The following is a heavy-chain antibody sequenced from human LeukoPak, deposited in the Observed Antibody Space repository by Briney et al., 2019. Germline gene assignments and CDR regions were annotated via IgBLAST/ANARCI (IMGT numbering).Heavy chain of an antibody. V-gene: IGHV4-61*02. J-gene: IGHJ5*02. CDR2: FHTSEGT. D-gene: IGHD3-3*01. Sequence: PSETLSLTCAVSGASVNTGTYFWTWVRQPAGKALEWIGRFHTSEGTNYNPSLESRVTISVDTSKNHSSLEMTSVTAADTAVYYCASTVFGVTYNWLDPWGQGTLVTVSS. CDR1: GASVNTGTYF. CDR3: ASTVFGVTYNWLDP.